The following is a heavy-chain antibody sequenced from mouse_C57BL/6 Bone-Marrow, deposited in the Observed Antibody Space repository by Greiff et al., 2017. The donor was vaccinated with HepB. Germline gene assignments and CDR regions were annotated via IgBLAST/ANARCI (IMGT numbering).Heavy chain of an antibody. V-gene: IGHV1-4*01. CDR3: ARWFGGDY. J-gene: IGHJ2*01. CDR2: INPSSGYT. D-gene: IGHD1-1*02. CDR1: GYTFTSYT. Sequence: QVQLKESGAELARPGASVKMSCKASGYTFTSYTMHWVKQRPGQGLEWIGYINPSSGYTKYNQKFKDKATLTADKSSSTAYMQLSSLTSEDSAVYYCARWFGGDYWGQGTTLTVSS.